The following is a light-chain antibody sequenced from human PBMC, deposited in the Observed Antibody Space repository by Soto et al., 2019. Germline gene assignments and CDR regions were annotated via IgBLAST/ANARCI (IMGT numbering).Light chain of an antibody. Sequence: QSALTQPASVSGSPGKSITISCTGTSSDIGFYNYVSWYQQHPGKAPKLMVYDVSNRPSGISNRFSGSKSGNTASLTISGLQAEDEADYYCTSYTNSPSYVFGTGTKLTVL. V-gene: IGLV2-14*01. CDR2: DVS. CDR1: SSDIGFYNY. J-gene: IGLJ1*01. CDR3: TSYTNSPSYV.